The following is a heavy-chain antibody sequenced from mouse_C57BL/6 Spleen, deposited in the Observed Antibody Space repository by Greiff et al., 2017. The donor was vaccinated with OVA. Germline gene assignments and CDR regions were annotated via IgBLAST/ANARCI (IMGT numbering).Heavy chain of an antibody. CDR3: AREYGNYAGYFDV. CDR1: GYSFTDYN. V-gene: IGHV1-39*01. CDR2: INPNYGTT. D-gene: IGHD2-10*02. Sequence: VPLQQSGPELVKPGASVKISCKASGYSFTDYNMNWVKQSNGTSLEWIGVINPNYGTTSYNQTFKGKATLTVDQSSSTAYMQLNRMTSEDSAVYYCAREYGNYAGYFDVWGTGTTVTVSS. J-gene: IGHJ1*03.